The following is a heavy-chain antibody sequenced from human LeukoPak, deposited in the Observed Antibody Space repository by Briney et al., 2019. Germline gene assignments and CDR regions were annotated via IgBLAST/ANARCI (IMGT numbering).Heavy chain of an antibody. CDR3: VRRSVAGGFFDY. D-gene: IGHD6-19*01. CDR1: GFTSSNYW. CDR2: INGDVRST. J-gene: IGHJ4*02. Sequence: PGGSLRLSCAASGFTSSNYWMHWVRQAPGVGLVCVSRINGDVRSTNYADSVKGRFTISRDNAKNTLYLQMNSLRAEDTAVYYCVRRSVAGGFFDYWGQGTLVTVSS. V-gene: IGHV3-74*01.